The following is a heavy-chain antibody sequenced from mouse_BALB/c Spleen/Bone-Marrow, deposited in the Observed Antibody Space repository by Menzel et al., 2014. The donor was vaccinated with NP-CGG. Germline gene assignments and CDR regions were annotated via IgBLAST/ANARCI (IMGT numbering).Heavy chain of an antibody. Sequence: QLVESGPELVKPGASVKMSCKASGYTFTSYVMHWVKQKPGQGLEWIGYINPYNDGTKYNEKFKGKATLTSDKSSSTAYMELSSLTSEDSAVYYCARGGRYDGFAYWGQGTLVTVSA. CDR3: ARGGRYDGFAY. CDR1: GYTFTSYV. J-gene: IGHJ3*01. D-gene: IGHD2-14*01. V-gene: IGHV1-14*01. CDR2: INPYNDGT.